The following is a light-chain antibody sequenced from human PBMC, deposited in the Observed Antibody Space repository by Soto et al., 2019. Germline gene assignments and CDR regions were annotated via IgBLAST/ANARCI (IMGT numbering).Light chain of an antibody. CDR1: QNLDNY. CDR3: QQSFTTEVS. J-gene: IGKJ4*01. CDR2: AAS. V-gene: IGKV1-39*01. Sequence: DIQMTQSPSSLSASVGDRVIITCRASQNLDNYLNWYQQKPGRAPNLLIYAASNLHRGVPSRFSGSGSGTEFTLTISSLQPEDFATYFCQQSFTTEVSFGGGTEVE.